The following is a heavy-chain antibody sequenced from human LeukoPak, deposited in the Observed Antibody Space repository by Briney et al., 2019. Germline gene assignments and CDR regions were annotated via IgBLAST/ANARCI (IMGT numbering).Heavy chain of an antibody. V-gene: IGHV1-2*02. J-gene: IGHJ4*02. CDR1: GYTFTGYY. D-gene: IGHD2-15*01. Sequence: ASVKVSCKASGYTFTGYYLHWVRQAPGQGLEWMGWINPHSGVTTFPQKFQGRVTMTMDTSISTTYMELNRLRSDDTAVYYCARDQVAPTSAHNFDYWGQGTLVTVSS. CDR2: INPHSGVT. CDR3: ARDQVAPTSAHNFDY.